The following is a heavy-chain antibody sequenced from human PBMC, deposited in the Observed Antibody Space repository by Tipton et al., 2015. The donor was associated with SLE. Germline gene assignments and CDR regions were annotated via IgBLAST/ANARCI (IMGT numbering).Heavy chain of an antibody. J-gene: IGHJ4*02. D-gene: IGHD3-22*01. CDR3: AMTYYYDSSGYYVYFDY. CDR1: GYTFTGYY. Sequence: QLVQSGAEVKKPGASVKVSCKAPGYTFTGYYMHWVRQAPGQGLEWMGGIIPIFGTANYAQKFPGRVTITADESTSTAYMELSSLRSEDTAVYYCAMTYYYDSSGYYVYFDYWGQGTLVTVSS. CDR2: IIPIFGTA. V-gene: IGHV1-69*13.